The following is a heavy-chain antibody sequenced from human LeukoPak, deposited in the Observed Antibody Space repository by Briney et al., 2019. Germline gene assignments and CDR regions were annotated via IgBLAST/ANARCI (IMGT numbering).Heavy chain of an antibody. D-gene: IGHD3-10*01. CDR1: GYTFTSYG. V-gene: IGHV1-18*01. CDR3: ARPQETYYYGSGSDRAAFDI. Sequence: ASVKVSCKASGYTFTSYGISWVRQAPGQGLEWMGWISAYNGNTNYAQKLQGRVTMTTDTSTSTAYMELRSLRSDDTAVYYCARPQETYYYGSGSDRAAFDIWGQGTMVTVSS. CDR2: ISAYNGNT. J-gene: IGHJ3*02.